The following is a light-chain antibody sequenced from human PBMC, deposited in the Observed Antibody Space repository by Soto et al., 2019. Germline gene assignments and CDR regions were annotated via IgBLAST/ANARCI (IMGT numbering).Light chain of an antibody. CDR1: QSVSSY. J-gene: IGKJ2*01. CDR2: DAS. CDR3: QQRSNWPPYT. Sequence: EIVLTQSPATLSLSAGVRATLSCRASQSVSSYLAWYQQKPGQAPRLLIYDASNRATGIPARFSGSGSGTDFTLTISSLEPEDFAVYYCQQRSNWPPYTFGQGTKLEIK. V-gene: IGKV3-11*01.